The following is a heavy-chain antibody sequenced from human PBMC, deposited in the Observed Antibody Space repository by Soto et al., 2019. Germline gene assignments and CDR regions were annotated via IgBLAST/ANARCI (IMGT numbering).Heavy chain of an antibody. CDR3: AGGGITMVRGVLDY. V-gene: IGHV3-53*04. CDR1: GFTVSSNY. CDR2: IYSGGST. D-gene: IGHD3-10*01. Sequence: EVQLVESGGGLVQPGGSLRLSCAASGFTVSSNYMSWVRQAPGKGLEWVSVIYSGGSTYYADSVKGRYTISRHNSKNTLKLEMNILRAEDTAVYYCAGGGITMVRGVLDYWGQGTLVTVSS. J-gene: IGHJ4*02.